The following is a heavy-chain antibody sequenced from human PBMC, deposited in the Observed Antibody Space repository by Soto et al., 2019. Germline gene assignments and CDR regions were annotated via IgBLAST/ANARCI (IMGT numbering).Heavy chain of an antibody. J-gene: IGHJ6*02. D-gene: IGHD5-12*01. Sequence: GASLEISCKGSGYSFTSYWISWVRQMPGKGLEWMGRIDPSDSYTNYSPSFQGHVTISADKSISTAYLQWSSLKASDTAMYYCARALVATKAPYYYYGMDVWGQGTTVTVSS. CDR3: ARALVATKAPYYYYGMDV. CDR2: IDPSDSYT. CDR1: GYSFTSYW. V-gene: IGHV5-10-1*01.